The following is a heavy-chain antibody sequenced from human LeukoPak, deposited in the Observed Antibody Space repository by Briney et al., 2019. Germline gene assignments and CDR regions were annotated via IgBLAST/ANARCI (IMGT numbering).Heavy chain of an antibody. CDR3: ARLPRGSGSYGIDY. J-gene: IGHJ4*02. D-gene: IGHD3-10*01. V-gene: IGHV4-38-2*01. CDR1: GYSITSSSW. Sequence: SETLSLTCAVSGYSITSSSWWGWIRQPPGKGLEWIGSIYYSGSTYYNPSLKSRVTISVDTSKNQFSLKLSSVTAADTAVYYCARLPRGSGSYGIDYWGQGTLVTVSS. CDR2: IYYSGST.